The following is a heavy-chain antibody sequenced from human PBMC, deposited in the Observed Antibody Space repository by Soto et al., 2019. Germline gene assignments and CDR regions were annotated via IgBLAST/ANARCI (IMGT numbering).Heavy chain of an antibody. D-gene: IGHD3-3*01. CDR1: GGSISSYY. CDR3: ARDGGLVYYDFWSGYYTGGQYYYGMDV. CDR2: IYYSGST. V-gene: IGHV4-59*01. Sequence: SETLSLTCTVSGGSISSYYWSWIRQPPGKGLEWIGYIYYSGSTNYNPSLKSRVTISVDTSKNQFSLKLSSVTAADTAVYYCARDGGLVYYDFWSGYYTGGQYYYGMDVWGQGTTVTVSS. J-gene: IGHJ6*02.